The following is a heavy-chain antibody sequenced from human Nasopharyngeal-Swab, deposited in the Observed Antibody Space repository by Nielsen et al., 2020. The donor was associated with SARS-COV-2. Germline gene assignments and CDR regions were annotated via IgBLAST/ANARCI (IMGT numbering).Heavy chain of an antibody. CDR2: INHSGST. V-gene: IGHV4-34*01. CDR3: ARGVPLYSSSWFGS. D-gene: IGHD6-13*01. Sequence: GSLRLSCAVYGGSFSGYYWSWIRQPPGKGLEWIGEINHSGSTKSNPSLKSRVTISVDTSKNRFSLKLSSVTVADTAVYYCARGVPLYSSSWFGSWGQGTLVTVSS. J-gene: IGHJ5*01. CDR1: GGSFSGYY.